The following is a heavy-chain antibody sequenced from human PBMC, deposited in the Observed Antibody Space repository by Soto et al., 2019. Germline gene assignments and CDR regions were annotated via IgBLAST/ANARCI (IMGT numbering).Heavy chain of an antibody. V-gene: IGHV3-9*01. D-gene: IGHD2-2*01. J-gene: IGHJ5*02. CDR3: AKDMSARSDSWLKWFDP. CDR2: ISWKSGTI. Sequence: EVQLVESGGGLVQPGGSLRLSCAASGFTFDDYVMHWVRQAPGKGLEWVSGISWKSGTIGYADSVQGRFTISRDNAKDSLYLQMSSLRTEDTVFYYFAKDMSARSDSWLKWFDPWGQGTLVTVSS. CDR1: GFTFDDYV.